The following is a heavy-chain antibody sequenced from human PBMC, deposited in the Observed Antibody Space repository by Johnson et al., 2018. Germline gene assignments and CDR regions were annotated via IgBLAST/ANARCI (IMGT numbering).Heavy chain of an antibody. CDR1: GFTFSIYV. Sequence: VQLVQSGGGLVKPGGSLRLSCAASGFTFSIYVMTWVRQAPGKGLEWVSSINNGGGTYYADSVKGRFTVSRDNSKNTLYLQMNNLRAEDTAVYYCARDFYRGMDVWGQGTTVTVSS. D-gene: IGHD3-3*01. J-gene: IGHJ6*02. CDR3: ARDFYRGMDV. CDR2: INNGGGT. V-gene: IGHV3-23*04.